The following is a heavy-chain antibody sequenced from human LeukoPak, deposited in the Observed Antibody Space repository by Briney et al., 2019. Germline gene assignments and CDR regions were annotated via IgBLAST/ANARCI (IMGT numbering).Heavy chain of an antibody. CDR3: ARESILGTTTDYFDY. J-gene: IGHJ4*02. V-gene: IGHV3-48*04. CDR1: GFTASSNT. Sequence: GGSLRLSCEAAGFTASSNTMNWVRQAPAKGLEWVSLISRTTGSIYYADSVRGRFTISRDSAKNSVYLQMNSLRAEDTAIYYCARESILGTTTDYFDYWGQGTRVIVSS. CDR2: ISRTTGSI. D-gene: IGHD1-26*01.